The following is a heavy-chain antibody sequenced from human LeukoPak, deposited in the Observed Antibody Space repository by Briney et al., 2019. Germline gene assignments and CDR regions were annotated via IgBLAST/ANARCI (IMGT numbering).Heavy chain of an antibody. CDR3: ARDMKEEVPRYHFQH. J-gene: IGHJ1*01. V-gene: IGHV1-18*01. Sequence: GASVKVSCKDSGYTFTSYGISWVRQAPGQGLEWMGWISAYNGNTNYAQKLQGRVTMTTDTSTSTAYMELRRLRSDDTAVYYCARDMKEEVPRYHFQHWGQGTLVTVSS. CDR2: ISAYNGNT. D-gene: IGHD2-2*01. CDR1: GYTFTSYG.